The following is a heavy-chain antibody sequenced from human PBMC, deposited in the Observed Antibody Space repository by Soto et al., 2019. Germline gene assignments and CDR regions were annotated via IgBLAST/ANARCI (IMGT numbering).Heavy chain of an antibody. V-gene: IGHV3-30*18. D-gene: IGHD6-13*01. CDR3: AKDWAPYSSSWYFCDY. J-gene: IGHJ4*02. Sequence: QVQLVESGGGVVQPGRSLRLSCAASGFTFSNYGIHWVRQAPGKGLEWVALISYDGSNKYYVDSVKGRFIISRDNXKXXLYLQMNSLRAEDTAVYYCAKDWAPYSSSWYFCDYWGQGTLVTVSS. CDR2: ISYDGSNK. CDR1: GFTFSNYG.